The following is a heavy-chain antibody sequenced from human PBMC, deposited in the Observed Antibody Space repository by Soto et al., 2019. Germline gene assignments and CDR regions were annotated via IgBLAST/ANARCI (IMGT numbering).Heavy chain of an antibody. CDR1: GGTFSSYT. CDR3: AREIAYYYDSSGYPPDY. V-gene: IGHV1-69*04. J-gene: IGHJ4*02. D-gene: IGHD3-22*01. Sequence: GASVKVSCKASGGTFSSYTISWVRQAPGQRFEWMGRIIPILGIANYAQKFQGRVTITADKSTSTAYMELSSLRSEDTAVYYCAREIAYYYDSSGYPPDYWGQGTLVTVSS. CDR2: IIPILGIA.